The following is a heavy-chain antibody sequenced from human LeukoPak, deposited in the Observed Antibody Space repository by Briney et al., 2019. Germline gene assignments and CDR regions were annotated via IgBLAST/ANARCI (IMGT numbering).Heavy chain of an antibody. J-gene: IGHJ5*02. CDR1: GFTFSSYW. CDR2: INSDGYST. CDR3: ARDRRGYSGYDPGWFDP. Sequence: GGPLRLSCVASGFTFSSYWMHWVRQAPGKGLVWVSRINSDGYSTSYADSVKGRFTISRDNAKNTVYLQMNSLRAKDTAVYYCARDRRGYSGYDPGWFDPWGQGTLVTVSS. V-gene: IGHV3-74*01. D-gene: IGHD5-12*01.